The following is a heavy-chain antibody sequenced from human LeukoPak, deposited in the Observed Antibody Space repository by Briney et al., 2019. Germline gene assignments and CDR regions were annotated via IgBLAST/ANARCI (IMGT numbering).Heavy chain of an antibody. CDR2: IRSKAYGGTT. V-gene: IGHV3-49*04. CDR3: SIVVVPAAQSLDY. Sequence: PGGSLRLSCTASGFTFGDYAMSWVRQAPGKGLEWVGFIRSKAYGGTTEYAASVKGRFTSSRDDSKSIAYLQMNSLKTEDTAVYYCSIVVVPAAQSLDYWGQGTLVTVSS. J-gene: IGHJ4*02. CDR1: GFTFGDYA. D-gene: IGHD2-2*01.